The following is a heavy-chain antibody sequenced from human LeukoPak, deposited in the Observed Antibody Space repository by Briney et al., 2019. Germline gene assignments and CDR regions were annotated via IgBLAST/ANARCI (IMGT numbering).Heavy chain of an antibody. Sequence: PGGSLRLSCAASGFTVSSNYMSWVRQAPGKGLEWVSVIYSGGSTYYADSVKGRFTISRDNSKNTLYLQMNSLRAEDTAVYYCAKANPQWLVLGYFDYWGQGTLVTVSS. CDR3: AKANPQWLVLGYFDY. CDR2: IYSGGST. V-gene: IGHV3-66*02. D-gene: IGHD6-19*01. CDR1: GFTVSSNY. J-gene: IGHJ4*02.